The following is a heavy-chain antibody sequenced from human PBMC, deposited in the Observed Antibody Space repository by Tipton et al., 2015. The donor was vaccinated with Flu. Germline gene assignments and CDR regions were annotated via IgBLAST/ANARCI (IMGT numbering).Heavy chain of an antibody. CDR2: IYTSGST. CDR3: ARDNYDYVWGSYRYNYFDY. CDR1: GCSISSGSYY. J-gene: IGHJ4*02. V-gene: IGHV4-61*02. Sequence: TLSLTCTVSGCSISSGSYYWSWIRQPAGKGLEWIGRIYTSGSTNYNPSLKSRVTISVDTSKNQFSLKLSSVTAADTAVYYCARDNYDYVWGSYRYNYFDYWGQGTLVTVSS. D-gene: IGHD3-16*02.